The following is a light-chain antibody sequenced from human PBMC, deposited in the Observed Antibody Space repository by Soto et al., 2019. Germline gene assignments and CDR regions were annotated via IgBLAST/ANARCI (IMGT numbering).Light chain of an antibody. CDR3: HHHNSYSQT. J-gene: IGKJ1*01. Sequence: DIQLTQSPPTLSASVGDRVTITCRASQSIRYYLAWYQQLPGKAPKLLIYGASSLQSGVPSRFSGSGFGTEFSLTISSLQPDDFATYFCHHHNSYSQTFGQGTKVEIK. CDR2: GAS. V-gene: IGKV1-5*01. CDR1: QSIRYY.